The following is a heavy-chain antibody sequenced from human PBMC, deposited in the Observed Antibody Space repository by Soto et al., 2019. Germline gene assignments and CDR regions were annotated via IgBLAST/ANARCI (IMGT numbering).Heavy chain of an antibody. J-gene: IGHJ4*02. V-gene: IGHV6-1*01. D-gene: IGHD6-13*01. Sequence: SQTLSLTCAISGDSVSTNSAAWNWIRQSPSRGLEWLGRTYYRSKWYSDYAVSVKSRITINPDTSKNPFSLQLNSVTPEDTAVYYCTQAAGYISTWFFDSWAQGTLVTVSS. CDR2: TYYRSKWYS. CDR3: TQAAGYISTWFFDS. CDR1: GDSVSTNSAA.